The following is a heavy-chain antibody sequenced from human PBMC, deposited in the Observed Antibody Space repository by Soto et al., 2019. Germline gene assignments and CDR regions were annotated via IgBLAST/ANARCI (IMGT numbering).Heavy chain of an antibody. CDR1: GGSISSGSSY. CDR3: ARRGVEGGGWMYFDL. CDR2: IYSSGST. V-gene: IGHV4-39*01. Sequence: QLQLQESGPGLVKPSETLSLTCTVSGGSISSGSSYWGWTRQPPGKGLEWIASIYSSGSTYYNMSLKSRVTISVDASKNQFSLKVASVTAADTAVYYCARRGVEGGGWMYFDLWGRGSLVTVSS. J-gene: IGHJ2*01. D-gene: IGHD6-19*01.